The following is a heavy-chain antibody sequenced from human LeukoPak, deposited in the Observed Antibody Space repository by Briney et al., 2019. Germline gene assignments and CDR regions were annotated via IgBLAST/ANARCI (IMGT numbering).Heavy chain of an antibody. CDR1: GGSISSSNW. Sequence: SGTLSLTCAVSGGSISSSNWWSWVRQPPGKGLEWIGEIYHSGSTNYNPSLKSRVTISLDRSKNQFSLRLSSVTAADTGVYYCARKSSSWYGLMNYWGQGTLVTVSS. CDR2: IYHSGST. J-gene: IGHJ4*02. CDR3: ARKSSSWYGLMNY. D-gene: IGHD6-13*01. V-gene: IGHV4-4*02.